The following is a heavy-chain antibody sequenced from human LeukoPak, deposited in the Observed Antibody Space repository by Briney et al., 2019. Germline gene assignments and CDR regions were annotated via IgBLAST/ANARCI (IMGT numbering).Heavy chain of an antibody. J-gene: IGHJ3*02. V-gene: IGHV1-8*01. CDR2: MNPNSGNT. D-gene: IGHD2/OR15-2a*01. Sequence: ASVKVSCKASGYTFTNYNINWVRQATGQGLEWMGWMNPNSGNTGYAQKFQGRVTMTRNTSISTAYMELSSLRSEDTAVYYCARDRTTAWNAFDIWGQGTMVTVSS. CDR3: ARDRTTAWNAFDI. CDR1: GYTFTNYN.